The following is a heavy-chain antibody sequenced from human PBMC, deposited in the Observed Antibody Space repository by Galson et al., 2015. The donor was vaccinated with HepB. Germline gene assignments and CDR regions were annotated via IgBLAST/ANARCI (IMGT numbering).Heavy chain of an antibody. CDR1: GYNFTSFR. V-gene: IGHV5-10-1*01. D-gene: IGHD6-19*01. J-gene: IGHJ4*02. Sequence: QSGAEVKKPGESLRISCKVSGYNFTSFRITWVRQMPGKGLEWMGRVNPSDSYANHNPSFQGHVTISSDKSISTVYLQWSSLKASDTAMYYCAALRYSGGWDFFDYWGQGTLVIVSS. CDR3: AALRYSGGWDFFDY. CDR2: VNPSDSYA.